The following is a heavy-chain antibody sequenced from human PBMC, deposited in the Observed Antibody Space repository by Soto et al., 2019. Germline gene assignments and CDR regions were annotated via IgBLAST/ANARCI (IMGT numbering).Heavy chain of an antibody. Sequence: EVRLVESGGALVPPGGSLRLTCEASGFTFSGHWMHWVRRAPGKGLVWVSHIDTDGSTGGTSYADSVKGRFTVSRDDTNDRLYLRMNDLRVEDTAVYYCARGRGTYYADSWGQGTLVTVSS. CDR3: ARGRGTYYADS. V-gene: IGHV3-74*03. J-gene: IGHJ4*02. CDR2: IDTDGSTGGT. D-gene: IGHD1-26*01. CDR1: GFTFSGHW.